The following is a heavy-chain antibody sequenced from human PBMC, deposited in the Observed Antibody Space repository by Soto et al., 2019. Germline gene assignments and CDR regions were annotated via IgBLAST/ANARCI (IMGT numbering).Heavy chain of an antibody. D-gene: IGHD6-19*01. V-gene: IGHV3-48*03. CDR3: AKDFGAWSDS. J-gene: IGHJ5*02. CDR2: ISSSGSTI. Sequence: EEILVESGGGLVQPGGSLRLSCAASGFSLSGYEMNWVRQAPGRGLEWVSYISSSGSTIYYADSVKGRFTISRDDANNLLSLQMNSLSGEDTAVYYCAKDFGAWSDSWGQGTLVNVSS. CDR1: GFSLSGYE.